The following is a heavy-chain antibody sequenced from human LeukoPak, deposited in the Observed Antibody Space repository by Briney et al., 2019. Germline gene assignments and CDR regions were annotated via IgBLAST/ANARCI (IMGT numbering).Heavy chain of an antibody. CDR2: IYTSGST. V-gene: IGHV4-4*07. CDR3: ARRPPVATGYYYYGMDV. D-gene: IGHD4-11*01. Sequence: SETLSLTCTVSGGSISSYYWSWIRQPAGKGLEWIGRIYTSGSTNYNPSLKSRVTISVDTSKNQFSLKLSSVTAADTAVYYCARRPPVATGYYYYGMDVWGQGTTVTVSS. CDR1: GGSISSYY. J-gene: IGHJ6*02.